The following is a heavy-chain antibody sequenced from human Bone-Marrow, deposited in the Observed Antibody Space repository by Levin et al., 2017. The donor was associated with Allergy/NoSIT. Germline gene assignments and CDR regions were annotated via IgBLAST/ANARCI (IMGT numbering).Heavy chain of an antibody. CDR2: IYPADSDT. J-gene: IGHJ4*02. V-gene: IGHV5-51*01. Sequence: ASVKVSCSVSGYTFTHYWIGWVRQMPGKGLEWMGIIYPADSDTRYSPSFQGQVTISADKSINTAYLQWSSLKASDTAIYYCARGVLTGNLDYWGQGTLVTVAS. D-gene: IGHD3-9*01. CDR3: ARGVLTGNLDY. CDR1: GYTFTHYW.